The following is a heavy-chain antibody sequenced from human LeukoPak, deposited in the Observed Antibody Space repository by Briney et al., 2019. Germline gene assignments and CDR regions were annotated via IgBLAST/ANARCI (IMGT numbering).Heavy chain of an antibody. Sequence: ASVKVSCKASGGTFSSYAISWVRQAPGQGLEWMGRIIPILGIANYAQKFQGRVTITADKPTSTAYMELSSLRSEDTAVYYCAAADIYCSSTSCYGSYFDYWGQGTLVTVSS. J-gene: IGHJ4*02. CDR2: IIPILGIA. D-gene: IGHD2-2*01. V-gene: IGHV1-69*04. CDR3: AAADIYCSSTSCYGSYFDY. CDR1: GGTFSSYA.